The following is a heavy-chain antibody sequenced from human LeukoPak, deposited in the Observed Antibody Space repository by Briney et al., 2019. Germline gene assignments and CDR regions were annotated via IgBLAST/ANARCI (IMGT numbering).Heavy chain of an antibody. CDR1: GFTFSSYG. D-gene: IGHD4-23*01. CDR3: ANTDYGGKPDY. V-gene: IGHV3-30*18. J-gene: IGHJ4*02. CDR2: ISYDGSNK. Sequence: GRSLRLSCAASGFTFSSYGMHWVRQAPGKGLEWVAVISYDGSNKYYADSVKGRFTISRDNPKNTLYLQMNSLRAEDTAVYYCANTDYGGKPDYWGQGTLVTVSS.